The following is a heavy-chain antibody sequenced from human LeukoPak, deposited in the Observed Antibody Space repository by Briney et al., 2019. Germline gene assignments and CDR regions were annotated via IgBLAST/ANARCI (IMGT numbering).Heavy chain of an antibody. CDR1: GYTFTGYY. Sequence: ASVKVSCKASGYTFTGYYMHWVRQAPGQGLEWMGRINPNSGGTNYAQKFQGRVTMTRDTSISTAYMELGRLRSDDTAVYYCARERIAAAGTFDPWGQGTLVTVSS. J-gene: IGHJ5*02. CDR3: ARERIAAAGTFDP. V-gene: IGHV1-2*06. D-gene: IGHD6-13*01. CDR2: INPNSGGT.